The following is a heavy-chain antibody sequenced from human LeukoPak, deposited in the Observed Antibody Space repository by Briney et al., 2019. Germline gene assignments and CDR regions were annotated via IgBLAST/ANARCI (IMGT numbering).Heavy chain of an antibody. J-gene: IGHJ4*02. V-gene: IGHV4-61*02. D-gene: IGHD6-19*01. Sequence: SETLSLTCTVSGGSISSGSYYWSWIRQPAGKGLEWIGRSYTSGSTNYNPSLKSRVTISVDTSKNQFSLKLSSVTAADTAVYYCARGDTSGWANYFDFWGQGILVTVSS. CDR3: ARGDTSGWANYFDF. CDR1: GGSISSGSYY. CDR2: SYTSGST.